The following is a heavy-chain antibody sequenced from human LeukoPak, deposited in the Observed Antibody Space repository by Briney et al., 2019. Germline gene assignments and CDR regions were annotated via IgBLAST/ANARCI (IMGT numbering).Heavy chain of an antibody. CDR1: GFTFSSYW. V-gene: IGHV3-7*01. D-gene: IGHD1-26*01. CDR3: ARASGDPSDAFDI. J-gene: IGHJ4*02. CDR2: IKQDGSEK. Sequence: PGGSLRLSCAASGFTFSSYWMSWVRQAPGKGLEWVANIKQDGSEKYYVDSVKGRFTISRDNAKNSLYLQMNSLRAEDTAVYYCARASGDPSDAFDIWGQGTLVTVSS.